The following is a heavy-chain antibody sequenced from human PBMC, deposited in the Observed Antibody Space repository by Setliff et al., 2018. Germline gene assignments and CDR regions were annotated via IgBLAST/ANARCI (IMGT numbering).Heavy chain of an antibody. CDR2: IYDSGSS. CDR3: ARNTPKLPELGIYGRFDY. D-gene: IGHD7-27*01. J-gene: IGHJ4*02. V-gene: IGHV4-39*07. CDR1: GGSVSNSGFF. Sequence: SETLSLTCTVSGGSVSNSGFFWGWLRQAPGKGLEWIGNIYDSGSSNYNASLKSRLIITRDTSKNQISLKLTSVTAADTAVYYCARNTPKLPELGIYGRFDYWGQGILVTVSS.